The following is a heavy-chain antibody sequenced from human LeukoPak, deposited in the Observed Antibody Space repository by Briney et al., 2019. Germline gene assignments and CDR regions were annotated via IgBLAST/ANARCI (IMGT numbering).Heavy chain of an antibody. CDR1: GFVFSNYG. D-gene: IGHD5-12*01. Sequence: PGGSLRLSCQTSGFVFSNYGMHWVRQAPGKGLEWVAFVRFDASNEYYADSVEGRFTISRDNSRNTLYLQMNSLRTDDTGVYSCAKDSNSGYVSVGPNYWGLGTLVTVSS. CDR3: AKDSNSGYVSVGPNY. V-gene: IGHV3-30*02. CDR2: VRFDASNE. J-gene: IGHJ4*02.